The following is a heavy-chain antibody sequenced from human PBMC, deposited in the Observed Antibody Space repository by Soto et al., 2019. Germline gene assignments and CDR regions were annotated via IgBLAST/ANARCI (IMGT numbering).Heavy chain of an antibody. CDR1: RGSISSGGYY. Sequence: SETLSLTCTVSRGSISSGGYYWSWIRQHPGKGLEWLGYIYYSGSTYYNPSLKSRVTISVDTSKNQFSLKLSSVTAADTAVYYCARVNPNWSDAFDIWGQGTMVTVS. CDR2: IYYSGST. CDR3: ARVNPNWSDAFDI. V-gene: IGHV4-31*03. J-gene: IGHJ3*02. D-gene: IGHD1-1*01.